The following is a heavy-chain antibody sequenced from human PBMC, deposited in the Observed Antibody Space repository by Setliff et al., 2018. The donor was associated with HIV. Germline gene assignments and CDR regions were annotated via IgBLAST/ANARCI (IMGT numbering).Heavy chain of an antibody. CDR2: SSSSGYST. J-gene: IGHJ5*02. CDR1: GFIFSSYE. Sequence: LSCAASGFIFSSYEMNWVRQAPGKGLEWVSYSSSSGYSTNYADSVKGRFTMSRDNAKNLLYLQMNSLRAEDTAVYYCARDAFTMVRGVIGWFDPWGQGTLVTVSS. V-gene: IGHV3-48*03. D-gene: IGHD3-10*01. CDR3: ARDAFTMVRGVIGWFDP.